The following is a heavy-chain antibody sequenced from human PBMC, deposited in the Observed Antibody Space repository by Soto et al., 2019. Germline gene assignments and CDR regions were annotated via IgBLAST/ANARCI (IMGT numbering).Heavy chain of an antibody. Sequence: PSETLSLTCTVSGGSISSGGYYWSWIRQHPGKGLEWIGYIYYSGSTYYNSSLKSRVTIPVDTSKNQFSLQLSSLTAADTAVYYCARAPYDIFEYYFDYWGQGILVTVSS. CDR3: ARAPYDIFEYYFDY. V-gene: IGHV4-31*03. CDR1: GGSISSGGYY. D-gene: IGHD3-9*01. CDR2: IYYSGST. J-gene: IGHJ4*02.